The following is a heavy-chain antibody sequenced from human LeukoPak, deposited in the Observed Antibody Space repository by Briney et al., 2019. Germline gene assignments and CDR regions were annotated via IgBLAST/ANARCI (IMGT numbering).Heavy chain of an antibody. CDR1: GFSFSSHA. V-gene: IGHV3-64*01. Sequence: GGSLRLSYAASGFSFSSHAIHWVRQAPGKGQGYVSAISSNGGRTYYANSVKGRFTISRDDSKNTLYLQMGSLRAEDMAVYYCARQAPTLRNYFDYWGQGTLVTVSS. CDR3: ARQAPTLRNYFDY. CDR2: ISSNGGRT. J-gene: IGHJ4*02.